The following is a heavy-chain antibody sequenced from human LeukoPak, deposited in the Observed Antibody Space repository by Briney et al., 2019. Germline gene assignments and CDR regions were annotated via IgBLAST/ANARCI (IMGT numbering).Heavy chain of an antibody. Sequence: SETLSLTCIVSGYSVSSGYYWGWSRRSPGKGLEWLAAVYNSGTTYYSPSLKGRVTISLDTFKNEFSLRLTSVTAADTGVYYCARAPGSGWSDWGQGARVTVSS. V-gene: IGHV4-38-2*02. CDR2: VYNSGTT. J-gene: IGHJ4*02. D-gene: IGHD6-19*01. CDR3: ARAPGSGWSD. CDR1: GYSVSSGYY.